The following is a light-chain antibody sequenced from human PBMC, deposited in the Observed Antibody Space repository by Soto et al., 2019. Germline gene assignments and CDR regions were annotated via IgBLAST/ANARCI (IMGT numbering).Light chain of an antibody. CDR2: GAS. CDR3: RQYNNWPRT. Sequence: EIVLTQSPGTLSLSPGERATLSCRASQSVSSNLAWYQQKPGQAPGLLIYGASTRATGIPARFSGSGSGTEFTLTISSLQSEDFAVYYCRQYNNWPRTFGQGTKVDIK. J-gene: IGKJ1*01. V-gene: IGKV3-15*01. CDR1: QSVSSN.